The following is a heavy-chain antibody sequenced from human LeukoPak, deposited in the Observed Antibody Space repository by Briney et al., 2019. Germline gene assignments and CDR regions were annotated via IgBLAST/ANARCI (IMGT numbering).Heavy chain of an antibody. CDR1: GFTFSSYA. CDR2: ISGSGGST. CDR3: ARGGKGLVPAVMSD. D-gene: IGHD2-2*01. Sequence: GGSLRLSCAASGFTFSSYAMSWVRQAPGKGLEWVSAISGSGGSTYYADSVKGRFTISRDNAQNSLFLQMNSLRAEDTAVYYCARGGKGLVPAVMSDWGQGTKVTVS. J-gene: IGHJ4*02. V-gene: IGHV3-23*01.